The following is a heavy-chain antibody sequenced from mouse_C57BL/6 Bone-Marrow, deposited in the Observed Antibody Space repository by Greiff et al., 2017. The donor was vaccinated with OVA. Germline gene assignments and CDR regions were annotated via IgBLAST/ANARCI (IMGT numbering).Heavy chain of an antibody. CDR2: IHPNSGST. D-gene: IGHD2-12*01. CDR3: ARGAFDYSNDVGWYFDV. CDR1: GYTFTSYW. Sequence: QVQLQQPGAELVKPGASVKLSCKTSGYTFTSYWMHWVKQRPGQGLEWIGMIHPNSGSTNYNEKFKSKATLTVDKSSSTAYMQLSSLTSEDSAVYYCARGAFDYSNDVGWYFDVWGTGTTVTVSS. V-gene: IGHV1-64*01. J-gene: IGHJ1*03.